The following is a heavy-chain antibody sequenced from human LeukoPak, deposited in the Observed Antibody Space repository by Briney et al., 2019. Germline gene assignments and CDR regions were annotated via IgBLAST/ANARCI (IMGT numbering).Heavy chain of an antibody. D-gene: IGHD1-26*01. J-gene: IGHJ1*01. CDR1: GYTFSSYD. CDR2: MNSNSVNT. V-gene: IGHV1-8*01. CDR3: ARGLHSGGYYFMGL. Sequence: GASVKLSCNSAGYTFSSYDIHWVRQAPGQGLEWRGWMNSNSVNTGSAQEFRDRVTMTKNTYISAAYIELSSLRSDDTGMYYCARGLHSGGYYFMGLWGQGTLVTVSS.